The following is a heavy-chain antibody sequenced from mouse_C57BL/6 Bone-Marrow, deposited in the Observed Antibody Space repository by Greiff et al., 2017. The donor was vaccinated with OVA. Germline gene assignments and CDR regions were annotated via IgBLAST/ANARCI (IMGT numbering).Heavy chain of an antibody. V-gene: IGHV3-3*01. Sequence: EVHLVESGPSLVRPSQTLSLTCTVTGFSINSDCYWIWIRQFPGNKLEYIGYTFYSGITYYNPSLESRTYITRDTSKNQFSLKLSSVTTEDTATYYCARYYYGSSFYWYFDVWGTGTTVTVSS. J-gene: IGHJ1*03. CDR3: ARYYYGSSFYWYFDV. D-gene: IGHD1-1*01. CDR1: GFSINSDCY. CDR2: TFYSGIT.